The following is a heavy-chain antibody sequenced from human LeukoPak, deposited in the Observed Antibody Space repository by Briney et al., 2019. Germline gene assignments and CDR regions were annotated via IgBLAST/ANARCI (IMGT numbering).Heavy chain of an antibody. CDR3: AKDLMVNYYDSSGIHAFDI. Sequence: PGGSLRLSCAASGFTFSSYAMSWVRQAPGKGLEWVSAISGSGGSTYYADSVKGRFTISRDNSKNTLYLQMNSLRAEDTAVYYCAKDLMVNYYDSSGIHAFDIWGQGTMVTVSS. V-gene: IGHV3-23*01. J-gene: IGHJ3*02. CDR1: GFTFSSYA. CDR2: ISGSGGST. D-gene: IGHD3-22*01.